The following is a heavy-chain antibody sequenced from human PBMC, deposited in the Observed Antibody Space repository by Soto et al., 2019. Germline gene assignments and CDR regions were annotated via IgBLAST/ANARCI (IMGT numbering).Heavy chain of an antibody. V-gene: IGHV1-69*01. Sequence: QVQLVQSWAEVKKPGSSVKVSCKASGGTFSSYSINWVRQAPGQGLEWMGEIIPICGTANYAQKFQGRVTITAYEATSTAYMELSSLRSEDTAVYYCARDGGRHSGGIDYWGQGTLVTVSS. J-gene: IGHJ4*02. D-gene: IGHD1-26*01. CDR1: GGTFSSYS. CDR3: ARDGGRHSGGIDY. CDR2: IIPICGTA.